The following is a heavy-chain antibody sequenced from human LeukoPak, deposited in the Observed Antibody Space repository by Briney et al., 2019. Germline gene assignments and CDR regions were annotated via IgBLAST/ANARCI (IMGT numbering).Heavy chain of an antibody. Sequence: GGSLRLSCAASGFTFSNYWMTWVRQAPGKGLEWVADIKQDGGEKNYVDSVKGRFTISRDNAKNSLYLQMNSLRAEDTAVYYCARECSTSCYSAWWGQGTLVTVSS. J-gene: IGHJ4*02. CDR1: GFTFSNYW. CDR2: IKQDGGEK. D-gene: IGHD2-2*01. V-gene: IGHV3-7*01. CDR3: ARECSTSCYSAW.